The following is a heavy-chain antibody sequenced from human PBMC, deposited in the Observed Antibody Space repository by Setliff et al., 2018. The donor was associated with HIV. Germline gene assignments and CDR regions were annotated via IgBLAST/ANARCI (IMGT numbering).Heavy chain of an antibody. CDR1: GYTFTTYD. V-gene: IGHV1-18*01. J-gene: IGHJ3*02. CDR3: ARDLTMVLGRGGGGDAFDI. D-gene: IGHD3-10*01. CDR2: ISAYNGNT. Sequence: ASVKVSCKASGYTFTTYDITWVRQAPGQGLEWMGWISAYNGNTNYEQKLQGRVTMTTDTSTSTAYMELRSLRSDDTAVYYCARDLTMVLGRGGGGDAFDIWGQGTMVTVSS.